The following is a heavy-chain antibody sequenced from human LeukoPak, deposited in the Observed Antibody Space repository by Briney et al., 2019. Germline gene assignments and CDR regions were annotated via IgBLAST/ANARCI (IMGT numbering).Heavy chain of an antibody. J-gene: IGHJ4*02. CDR3: ASEGPSKVPGTPCSFDY. CDR1: GFTFSGSA. CDR2: MYSGGST. Sequence: GGSLRLSCAASGFTFSGSAMHWVRQAPGKGLEWVSVMYSGGSTYYADSVKGRFTISRDNSKNTLYLQMNSLRAEDTAVYYCASEGPSKVPGTPCSFDYWGQGTLVTVSS. D-gene: IGHD6-13*01. V-gene: IGHV3-66*01.